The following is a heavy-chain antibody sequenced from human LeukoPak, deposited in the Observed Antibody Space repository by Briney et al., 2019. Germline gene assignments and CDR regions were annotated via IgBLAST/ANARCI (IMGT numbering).Heavy chain of an antibody. CDR1: DGSISSSSYY. CDR2: IYYGSVFYSVST. V-gene: IGHV4-39*07. CDR3: ARALDCYYYYYMDV. D-gene: IGHD3-3*02. Sequence: SETLSLTCTVSDGSISSSSYYWGWIRQPPGKGLEWIGSIYYGSVFYSVSTYYNPSLKSRVTMSGDTSKNQFSLKLSSVTAADTAAYYCARALDCYYYYYMDVWGKGTTVTISS. J-gene: IGHJ6*03.